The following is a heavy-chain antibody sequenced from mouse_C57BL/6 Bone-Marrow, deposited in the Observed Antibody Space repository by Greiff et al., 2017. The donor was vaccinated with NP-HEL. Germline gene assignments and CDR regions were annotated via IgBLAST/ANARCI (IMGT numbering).Heavy chain of an antibody. D-gene: IGHD1-1*01. Sequence: VQLQQSGPELVKPGASVKISCKASGYSFTSYYIHWVKQRPGQGLEWIGWIYPGSGNTKYNAKFKGKATLTADTSSSTAYMQLSSLTSEDSAVYYCARGNYGSSYDWGQGTTLTVSS. V-gene: IGHV1-66*01. CDR2: IYPGSGNT. CDR1: GYSFTSYY. J-gene: IGHJ2*01. CDR3: ARGNYGSSYD.